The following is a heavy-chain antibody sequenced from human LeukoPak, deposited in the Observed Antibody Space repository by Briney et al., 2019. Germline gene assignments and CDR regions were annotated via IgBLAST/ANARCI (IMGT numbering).Heavy chain of an antibody. D-gene: IGHD3-3*01. CDR2: ISGSGGST. J-gene: IGHJ4*02. Sequence: GGSLRLSCAASGFTFSSYAMSWVRQAPGKGLEWVSAISGSGGSTYYADSVKGRFTISRDNSKNTLYLQMNSLRAEDTAVYYCAKYPDYDFWSGSYFDYWGQGTLVTVSS. CDR3: AKYPDYDFWSGSYFDY. CDR1: GFTFSSYA. V-gene: IGHV3-23*01.